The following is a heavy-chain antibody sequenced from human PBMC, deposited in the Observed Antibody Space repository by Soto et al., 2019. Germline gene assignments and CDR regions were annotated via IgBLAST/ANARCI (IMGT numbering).Heavy chain of an antibody. Sequence: PSETLSLTCTVSGGSISSSSYYWGWIRQPPGKGLEWIGSIYYSGSTYYNPSLKGRVTISVDTSKNQFSLKLSAVTAADTAVYYCARHGRYYDILTGYYGGSDYYYYGMDVWGQGTTVTVSS. CDR2: IYYSGST. D-gene: IGHD3-9*01. V-gene: IGHV4-39*01. CDR1: GGSISSSSYY. J-gene: IGHJ6*02. CDR3: ARHGRYYDILTGYYGGSDYYYYGMDV.